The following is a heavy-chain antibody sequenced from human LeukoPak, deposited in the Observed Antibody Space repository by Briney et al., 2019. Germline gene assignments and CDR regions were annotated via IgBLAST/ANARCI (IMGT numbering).Heavy chain of an antibody. CDR2: INHSGFT. D-gene: IGHD2-2*01. CDR1: SGFFSGYY. CDR3: AYSGYAAGLQY. V-gene: IGHV4-34*01. Sequence: SETLSLTCTLYSGFFSGYYENWLRQPPGKGLEWIGEINHSGFTNYNPSLNSRVTMPVDTSKNQFSLNLTSVTAADTAVYKCAYSGYAAGLQYGGQGTPVTVSS. J-gene: IGHJ1*01.